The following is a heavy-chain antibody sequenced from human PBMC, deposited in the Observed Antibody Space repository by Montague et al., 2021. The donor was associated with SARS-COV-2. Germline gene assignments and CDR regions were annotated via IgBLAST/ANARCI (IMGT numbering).Heavy chain of an antibody. V-gene: IGHV4-39*01. D-gene: IGHD4-11*01. Sequence: SETLSLTCTVSGGSISSSSYYWGWIRRPPGKGLEWIGSIYYSGSTYYNPSLKSRVTISVDTSKNQFSLKLSSVTAADTAVYYCARHASYDYSKDLYYYYYYGMDVWGQGTTVTASS. J-gene: IGHJ6*02. CDR3: ARHASYDYSKDLYYYYYYGMDV. CDR2: IYYSGST. CDR1: GGSISSSSYY.